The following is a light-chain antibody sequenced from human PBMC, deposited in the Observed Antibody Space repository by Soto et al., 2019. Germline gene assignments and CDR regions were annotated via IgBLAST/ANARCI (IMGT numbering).Light chain of an antibody. CDR1: NIGSKS. J-gene: IGLJ2*01. V-gene: IGLV3-21*02. Sequence: SYELTQPHSVSVAPGQTARITCRGNNIGSKSVHWYQQKPGQAPVLVVYDDSDRPSGIPERFSGANAGNTATLTISRVEAGYEADYYCQVWDSSSDHLVFGGGTKLTVL. CDR2: DDS. CDR3: QVWDSSSDHLV.